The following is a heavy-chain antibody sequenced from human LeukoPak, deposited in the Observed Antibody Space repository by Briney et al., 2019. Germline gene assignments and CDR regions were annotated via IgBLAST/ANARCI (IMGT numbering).Heavy chain of an antibody. J-gene: IGHJ4*02. V-gene: IGHV3-23*01. CDR1: GFIFDYYA. Sequence: GGSLRLSCAASGFIFDYYAMSWVRQAQGKGLEWVSAITGSGGSTYYADSVKGRFTISRDNSKNTLYLQMNSLRAEDTAVYYCARGGGSGSYYSIDYWGQGTLVTVSS. CDR3: ARGGGSGSYYSIDY. D-gene: IGHD3-10*01. CDR2: ITGSGGST.